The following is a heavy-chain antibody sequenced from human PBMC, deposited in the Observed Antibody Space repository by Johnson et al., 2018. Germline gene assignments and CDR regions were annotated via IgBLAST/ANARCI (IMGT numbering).Heavy chain of an antibody. CDR2: IPFDGSKT. Sequence: VQLVETGGGVVQPGRSLRLSCAASGFSFRSYDMHWVRQAPGKGLEWVTVIPFDGSKTYYADSVKGRFNISRDNSRNTLYLQMNSLRAEDTAVYYCAKEGQWPGYYMDVWGKGTTVTVS. CDR1: GFSFRSYD. J-gene: IGHJ6*03. CDR3: AKEGQWPGYYMDV. D-gene: IGHD6-19*01. V-gene: IGHV3-30*18.